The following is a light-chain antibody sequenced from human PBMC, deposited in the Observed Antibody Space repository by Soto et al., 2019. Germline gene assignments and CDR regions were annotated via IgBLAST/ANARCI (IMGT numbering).Light chain of an antibody. Sequence: IVLTQSPVTLSLSPGGRATLSCRASQSVSNNYLAWYQQKTGQAPRLLIYGASSRASGIPDRFSGSGSGTDFTLTIRGLEPEDFAVYYCHRYGTPSPAFGQGTKVEI. V-gene: IGKV3-20*01. J-gene: IGKJ1*01. CDR2: GAS. CDR1: QSVSNNY. CDR3: HRYGTPSPA.